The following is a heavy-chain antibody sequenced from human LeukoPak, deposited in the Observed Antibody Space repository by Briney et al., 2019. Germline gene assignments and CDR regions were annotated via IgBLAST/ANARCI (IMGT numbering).Heavy chain of an antibody. Sequence: GGSLRLSCAASGFTFSSYSMNWVRQAPGKGLEWVSSISSSSTYIYYADSVKGRFTISRDNSKNTLYLQMNSLRAEDTAVYYCARSIAAAGKALYYWGQGTLVTVSS. V-gene: IGHV3-21*04. CDR2: ISSSSTYI. D-gene: IGHD6-13*01. CDR3: ARSIAAAGKALYY. J-gene: IGHJ4*02. CDR1: GFTFSSYS.